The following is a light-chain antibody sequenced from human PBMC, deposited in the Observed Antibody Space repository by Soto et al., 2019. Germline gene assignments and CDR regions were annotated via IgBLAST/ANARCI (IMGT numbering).Light chain of an antibody. Sequence: QSVLTQQPSVSGAPGQRVTISCTGSSSNIGAGYPVHWYQQLPGTAPKLLVAGNRPSGVPDRFSVSKSGASASLAITGLQAEDEADYYCQSYDSSLSRRWVFGGGTKLTVL. CDR2: G. CDR3: QSYDSSLSRRWV. CDR1: SSNIGAGYP. J-gene: IGLJ3*02. V-gene: IGLV1-40*01.